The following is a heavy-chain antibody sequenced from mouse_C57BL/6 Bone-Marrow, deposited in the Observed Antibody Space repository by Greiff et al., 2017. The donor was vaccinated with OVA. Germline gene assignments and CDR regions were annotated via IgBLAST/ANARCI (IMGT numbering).Heavy chain of an antibody. CDR1: GFSLSTFGMG. CDR3: ARPHYDYGLYAMDY. Sequence: QVTLNVSGPGILQPSQTLSLTCSFSGFSLSTFGMGVGWIRQPSGKGLEWLAHIWWVDDKYYNPALKSRLTISKDTSKNQVFLKIANVDTADTATYYCARPHYDYGLYAMDYWGQGTSVTVSS. J-gene: IGHJ4*01. V-gene: IGHV8-8*01. D-gene: IGHD2-4*01. CDR2: IWWVDDK.